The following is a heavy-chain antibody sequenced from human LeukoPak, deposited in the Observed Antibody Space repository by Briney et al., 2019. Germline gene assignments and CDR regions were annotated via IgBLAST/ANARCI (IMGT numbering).Heavy chain of an antibody. Sequence: SETLSLTCIVSGGFISSQYWSWIRQPPGKGLEWMGYIYYSGSTNYNPSLKSRVTISVDTSKNQFSLRVTSVTAADTAVYYCTRERIGPSYCCCTWVQGTLVTACS. V-gene: IGHV4-59*11. D-gene: IGHD2-21*02. CDR2: IYYSGST. J-gene: IGHJ5*02. CDR3: TRERIGPSYCCCT. CDR1: GGFISSQY.